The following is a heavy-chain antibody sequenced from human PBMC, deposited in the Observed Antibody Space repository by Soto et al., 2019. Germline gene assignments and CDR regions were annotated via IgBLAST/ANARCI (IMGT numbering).Heavy chain of an antibody. D-gene: IGHD3-22*01. CDR3: ARDGYYYDSSGYEFVDY. V-gene: IGHV1-69*01. J-gene: IGHJ4*02. CDR2: IIPIFGTA. CDR1: GGTFSSYA. Sequence: QVQLVQSGAEVKKPGSSVKVSCKASGGTFSSYAISWVRQAPGQGLEWMGGIIPIFGTANYAQKFQGRVTITADESTSTAYMELSRLRSEDTAVYYCARDGYYYDSSGYEFVDYWGQGTLVTVSS.